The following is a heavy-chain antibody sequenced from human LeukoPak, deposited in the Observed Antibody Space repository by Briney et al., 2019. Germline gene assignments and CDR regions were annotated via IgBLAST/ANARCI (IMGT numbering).Heavy chain of an antibody. D-gene: IGHD3-16*01. Sequence: PGGSLRLSCAASGFTYGDYGMHWVRQAPGRGLEWVAFILNDGTWEYYPDSVKGRLTISRDNSRNTLYLQMNSVRLEDTAIYYCVKGGSISHNWFDSWGQGTLVTVSS. CDR1: GFTYGDYG. V-gene: IGHV3-30*02. J-gene: IGHJ5*01. CDR2: ILNDGTWE. CDR3: VKGGSISHNWFDS.